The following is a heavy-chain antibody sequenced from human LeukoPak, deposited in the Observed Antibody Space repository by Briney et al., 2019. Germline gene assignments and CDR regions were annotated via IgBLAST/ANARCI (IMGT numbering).Heavy chain of an antibody. CDR3: ATTIAARSANFFDY. CDR1: GDSFISDDYY. CDR2: IHYSGTT. V-gene: IGHV4-30-4*01. D-gene: IGHD6-6*01. Sequence: SETLSLTCTVSGDSFISDDYYWSWIRQPPGKGLEWIAYIHYSGTTYYNPSLKSRVAISVDTSKNQFSLKLSSVTAADTAVYYCATTIAARSANFFDYWGQGTLVTVSS. J-gene: IGHJ4*02.